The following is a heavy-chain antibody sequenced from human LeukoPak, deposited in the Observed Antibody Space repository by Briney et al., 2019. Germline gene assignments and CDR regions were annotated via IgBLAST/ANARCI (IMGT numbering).Heavy chain of an antibody. V-gene: IGHV3-33*01. CDR2: IWSDGSNK. CDR1: GFTFSGYG. D-gene: IGHD3-22*01. J-gene: IGHJ4*02. Sequence: GGSLRLSCATSGFTFSGYGMHWVRQAPGKGLEWVTVIWSDGSNKYYADSVKGRFTISRDNSKNTLYLQMNSLRAEDMAVYYCARDGRDYYDSSAYQGSFDYWGQGTLVAVSS. CDR3: ARDGRDYYDSSAYQGSFDY.